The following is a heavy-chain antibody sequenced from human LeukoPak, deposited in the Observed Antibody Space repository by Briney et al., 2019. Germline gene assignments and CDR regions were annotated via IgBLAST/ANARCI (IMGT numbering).Heavy chain of an antibody. V-gene: IGHV3-30*02. J-gene: IGHJ6*03. CDR3: ARDSIRGSGSFYYYYYMDV. D-gene: IGHD3-10*01. Sequence: GGSLRLSCAASGFTFSRYGMTWVRQAPGKGLEWVAFIRYDGSNKYYADSVKGRFTISRDNSKNTLYLQMNSLRAEDTAVYYCARDSIRGSGSFYYYYYMDVWGKGTTVTISS. CDR1: GFTFSRYG. CDR2: IRYDGSNK.